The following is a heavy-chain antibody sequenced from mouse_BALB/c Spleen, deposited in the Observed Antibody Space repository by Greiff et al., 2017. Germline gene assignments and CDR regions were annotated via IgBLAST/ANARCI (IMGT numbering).Heavy chain of an antibody. J-gene: IGHJ4*01. V-gene: IGHV1-7*01. CDR3: AREVLRPYAMDY. D-gene: IGHD1-2*01. CDR1: GYTFTSYW. CDR2: INPSTGYT. Sequence: VQLQQSGAELAKPGASVKMSCKASGYTFTSYWMHWVKQRPGQGLEWIGYINPSTGYTEYNQKFKDKATLTADKSSSTAYMQLSSLTSEDSAVYYCAREVLRPYAMDYWGQGTSVTVSS.